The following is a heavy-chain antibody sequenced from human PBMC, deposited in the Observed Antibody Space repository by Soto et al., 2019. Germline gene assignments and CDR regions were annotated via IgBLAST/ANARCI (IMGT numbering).Heavy chain of an antibody. V-gene: IGHV1-2*04. J-gene: IGHJ6*02. Sequence: QVQVVQSGAEVKKPGASVKISCKASGYTFTGYYMHWVRQAPGQGLEWMGWINPNSGGTNYAQKFQGWVTMTRDTSISTAYMELSRLRSDDTAVYYCARDLAAAGNTTTDYYYYGMDVWGQGTTVTVSS. CDR3: ARDLAAAGNTTTDYYYYGMDV. CDR1: GYTFTGYY. D-gene: IGHD6-13*01. CDR2: INPNSGGT.